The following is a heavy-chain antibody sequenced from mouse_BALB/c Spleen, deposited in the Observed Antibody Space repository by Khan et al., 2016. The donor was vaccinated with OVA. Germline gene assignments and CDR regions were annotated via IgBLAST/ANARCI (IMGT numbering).Heavy chain of an antibody. CDR2: INTETGDP. J-gene: IGHJ4*01. V-gene: IGHV9-2-1*01. CDR3: ATPAPFYAMDY. CDR1: GYTFTNYS. Sequence: QIQLVQSGPELMKPGETVKISCKASGYTFTNYSMHWVKQAPGKGLKWIGWINTETGDPTYADDFKGRSALTLETSSSTAYLQINNLKHEDTATYYCATPAPFYAMDYWGQGTSVTVSS.